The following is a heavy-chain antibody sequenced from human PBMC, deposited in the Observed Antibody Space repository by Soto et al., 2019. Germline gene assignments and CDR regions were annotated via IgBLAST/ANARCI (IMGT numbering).Heavy chain of an antibody. V-gene: IGHV4-31*03. D-gene: IGHD3-10*01. CDR1: GGSISSGGYY. J-gene: IGHJ4*02. CDR3: ARGPADYYGSGSYPGY. CDR2: ISYSGST. Sequence: PSETLSLTCTVSGGSISSGGYYWSWIRQHPGKGLEWIGYISYSGSTYYNPSLKSRLTISLDTSKNQFSLKLTSVTAADTAVYYCARGPADYYGSGSYPGYWGQGTLVTVSS.